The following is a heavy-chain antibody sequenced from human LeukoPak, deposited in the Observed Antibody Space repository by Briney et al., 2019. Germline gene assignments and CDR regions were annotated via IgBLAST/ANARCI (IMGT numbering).Heavy chain of an antibody. CDR2: IYYSGST. CDR3: VNSSPGGGWLVSGNFDY. CDR1: GGSISSNNYY. J-gene: IGHJ4*02. V-gene: IGHV4-39*01. D-gene: IGHD6-19*01. Sequence: SSETLSLTCTASGGSISSNNYYWGWIRQPPGKGLEWIGSIYYSGSTYYNPSLKSRVTISVDTSKNQFSLKLSSVTAADTAVYYCVNSSPGGGWLVSGNFDYWGQGTLVTVSS.